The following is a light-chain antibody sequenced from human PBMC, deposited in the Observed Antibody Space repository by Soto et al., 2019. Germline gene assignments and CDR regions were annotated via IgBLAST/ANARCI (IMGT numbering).Light chain of an antibody. CDR2: TAS. Sequence: DIQMTQSPSSLSASVGDRVTITCRASQSISSYLTWYQQKPGKAPKLLIYTASSLQSGVPSRFSGSGSGTDFTLTISSLQPEDFATYYCQQYNSSPRTFGQGTKVEIK. CDR3: QQYNSSPRT. V-gene: IGKV1-39*01. J-gene: IGKJ1*01. CDR1: QSISSY.